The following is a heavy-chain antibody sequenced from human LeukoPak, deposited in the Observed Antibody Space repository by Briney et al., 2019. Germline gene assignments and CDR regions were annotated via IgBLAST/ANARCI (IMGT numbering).Heavy chain of an antibody. CDR3: ARESRVVVPAAVTLDY. D-gene: IGHD2-2*01. J-gene: IGHJ4*02. Sequence: GRSLRLSCAASGFTFSSYSMNWVRQAPGKGLEWVSSISSSSSYTYYADSVKGRFTISRDNAKNSLYLQMNSLRAEDTAVYYCARESRVVVPAAVTLDYWGQGTLVTVSS. V-gene: IGHV3-21*01. CDR2: ISSSSSYT. CDR1: GFTFSSYS.